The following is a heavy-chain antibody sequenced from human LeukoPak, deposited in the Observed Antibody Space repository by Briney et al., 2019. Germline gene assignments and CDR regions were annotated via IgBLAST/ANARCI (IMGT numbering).Heavy chain of an antibody. D-gene: IGHD3-3*01. CDR1: GGSFSGYY. J-gene: IGHJ4*02. CDR3: ARRYDFWSGYPPPLDY. CDR2: INPSRNT. Sequence: PSETLSLTCAVYGGSFSGYYWNWIRQPPGKGLEWIGQINPSRNTNYNPSLKSRVTISVDTSKKQFSLKLSSVAAADTAVYYCARRYDFWSGYPPPLDYWGQGTLVTVSS. V-gene: IGHV4-34*01.